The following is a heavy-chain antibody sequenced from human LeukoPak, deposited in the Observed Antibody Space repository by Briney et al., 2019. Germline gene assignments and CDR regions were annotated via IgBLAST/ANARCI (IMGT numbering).Heavy chain of an antibody. CDR1: GFTFSNYA. V-gene: IGHV3-30*02. CDR3: AKCPFSGSYYNDGY. J-gene: IGHJ4*02. D-gene: IGHD3-10*01. CDR2: IRYDGSNK. Sequence: GGSLRLSCAASGFTFSNYAMHWVRQAPGKGLEWVTFIRYDGSNKYYADSVKGRFTISRDNSKNTLYLQMNSLRAEDTAVYYCAKCPFSGSYYNDGYWGQGTLVTVSS.